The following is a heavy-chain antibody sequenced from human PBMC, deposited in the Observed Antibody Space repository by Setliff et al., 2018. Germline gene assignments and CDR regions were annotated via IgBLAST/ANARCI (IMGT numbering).Heavy chain of an antibody. CDR2: VSFSGST. V-gene: IGHV4-39*02. CDR3: ARAPSKVQFDS. J-gene: IGHJ5*01. Sequence: SETLSLTCNVSGASISRTSYYWGWIRQSPGKGVEWIASVSFSGSTYYNSALKSRATIFAHKSQTHFSLRLTSATAADTAVYYCARAPSKVQFDSWGRGILVTVSS. CDR1: GASISRTSYY. D-gene: IGHD4-4*01.